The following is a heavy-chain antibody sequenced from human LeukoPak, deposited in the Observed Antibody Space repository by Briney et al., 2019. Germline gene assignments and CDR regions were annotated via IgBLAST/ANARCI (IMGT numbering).Heavy chain of an antibody. D-gene: IGHD2-2*01. J-gene: IGHJ4*02. CDR2: IYYSGST. CDR3: ARDSRISWFFG. CDR1: GGSISSYY. V-gene: IGHV4-59*01. Sequence: SETLSLTCTVSGGSISSYYWNWIRQPPGKGLEWIGYIYYSGSTNYNPSLKSRVTISVDTSKNQFSLKLSSVSAADTAVYYCARDSRISWFFGWGQGTLVTVSS.